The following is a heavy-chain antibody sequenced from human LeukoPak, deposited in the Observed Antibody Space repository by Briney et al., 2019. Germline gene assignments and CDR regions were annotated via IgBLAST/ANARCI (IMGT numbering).Heavy chain of an antibody. CDR1: GFTVDDYG. Sequence: GGSLRLSCAASGFTVDDYGMHWVRQAPGKGLEWVSYISSSSSTIYYADSVKDRFTISRDNAKDSLYLQMNSLRDEDTAVYYCARDDYYGSGSYSYYFDYWGQGTLVTVSS. D-gene: IGHD3-10*01. CDR3: ARDDYYGSGSYSYYFDY. V-gene: IGHV3-48*02. J-gene: IGHJ4*02. CDR2: ISSSSSTI.